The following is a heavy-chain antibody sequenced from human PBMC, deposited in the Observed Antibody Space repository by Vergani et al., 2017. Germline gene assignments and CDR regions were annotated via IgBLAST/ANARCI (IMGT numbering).Heavy chain of an antibody. D-gene: IGHD1-14*01. CDR3: ARSIVSRNPPDYFDN. V-gene: IGHV4-59*01. CDR1: GGSLSGYY. J-gene: IGHJ4*02. Sequence: QVQLQESGPGLVRPSETLSLTCTVSGGSLSGYYWNWIRQTPGEGLEWIGYVVDSGYFNYNPSLKTRVSMSSDTSNNQFSMMLSSVTVAETAVYYCARSIVSRNPPDYFDNWGQGTLVTVSS. CDR2: VVDSGYF.